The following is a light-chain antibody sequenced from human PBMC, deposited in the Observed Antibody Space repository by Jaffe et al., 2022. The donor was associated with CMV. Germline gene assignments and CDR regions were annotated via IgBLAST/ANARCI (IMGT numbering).Light chain of an antibody. CDR2: RDI. CDR3: QVWDSRTGV. V-gene: IGLV3-9*01. Sequence: SYELTQPLSVSVALGQTATISCEGDNFMNKNVHWYQQKPGQAPVLLIYRDIHRPSGIPERFSGSNSGSTATLTINRGQAEDEADYYCQVWDSRTGVFGGGTKLTVL. J-gene: IGLJ3*02. CDR1: NFMNKN.